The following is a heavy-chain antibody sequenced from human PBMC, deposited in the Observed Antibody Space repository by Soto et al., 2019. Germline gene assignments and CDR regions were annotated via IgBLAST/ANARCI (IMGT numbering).Heavy chain of an antibody. CDR2: ISSSSSTI. V-gene: IGHV3-48*01. Sequence: EVQLVESGGGLVQPGGSLRLSCAASGFTFSSYSMNWVRQAPGKGLEWVSYISSSSSTIYYADSVKGRFTISRANAKNSLYLQMNSLRAEYTAVYYCARDKGRSPLDYWGQGTLVTVSS. CDR3: ARDKGRSPLDY. J-gene: IGHJ4*02. CDR1: GFTFSSYS. D-gene: IGHD2-15*01.